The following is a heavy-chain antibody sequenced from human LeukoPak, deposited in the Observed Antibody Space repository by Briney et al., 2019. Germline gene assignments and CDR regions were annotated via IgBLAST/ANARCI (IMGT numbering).Heavy chain of an antibody. D-gene: IGHD2-2*01. V-gene: IGHV4-34*01. Sequence: SETLSLTCAVYGGSFSGYYWSWIRQPPGKGLEWIGEINHSGSTNYNPSLKGRVTISVDTSTNQFSLKLSSVTAADTAVYYCARGGGLGYCSSTSCHPFGYWGQGTLVTVSS. CDR2: INHSGST. CDR3: ARGGGLGYCSSTSCHPFGY. J-gene: IGHJ4*02. CDR1: GGSFSGYY.